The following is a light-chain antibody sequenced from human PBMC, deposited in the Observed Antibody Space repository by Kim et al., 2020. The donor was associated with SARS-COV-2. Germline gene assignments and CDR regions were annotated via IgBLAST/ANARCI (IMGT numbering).Light chain of an antibody. CDR3: QAWDSRSDRVV. J-gene: IGLJ2*01. CDR1: NIGSKS. V-gene: IGLV3-21*04. CDR2: YDS. Sequence: SYELTQPPPVSVAPGKTARITCGGNNIGSKSVHWYQQKPGQAPVLVIYYDSDRPSGIPERFSGSNSGNTPTLTISRVEAGDEADYYCQAWDSRSDRVVFG.